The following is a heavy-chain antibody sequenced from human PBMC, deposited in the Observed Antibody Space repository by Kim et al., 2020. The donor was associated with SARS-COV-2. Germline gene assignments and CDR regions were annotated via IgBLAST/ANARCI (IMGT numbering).Heavy chain of an antibody. J-gene: IGHJ6*02. D-gene: IGHD2-15*01. CDR3: AADGACSGGSCYPQHYYYGMDV. CDR1: GFTFTSSA. Sequence: SVKVSCKASGFTFTSSAVQWVRQARGQRLEWIGWIVVGSGNTNYAQKFQERVTITRDMSTSTAYMELSSLRSEDTAVYYCAADGACSGGSCYPQHYYYGMDVWGQGTTVTVSS. CDR2: IVVGSGNT. V-gene: IGHV1-58*01.